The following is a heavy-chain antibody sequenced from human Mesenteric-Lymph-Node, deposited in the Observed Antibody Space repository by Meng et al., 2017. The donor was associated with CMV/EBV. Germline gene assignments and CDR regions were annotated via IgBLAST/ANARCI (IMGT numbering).Heavy chain of an antibody. CDR2: ISSLGNVI. CDR3: ARGGEFGYVGMDV. V-gene: IGHV3-48*03. CDR1: GFTFSGYE. Sequence: GGSLRLSCAASGFTFSGYEMSWVRQAPGKGLEWVSYISSLGNVIYYTDSLKGRFTISRDNAKNSLYLQMNSLRAEDTAVYYCARGGEFGYVGMDVWGQGTTVTVSS. J-gene: IGHJ6*02. D-gene: IGHD3-10*01.